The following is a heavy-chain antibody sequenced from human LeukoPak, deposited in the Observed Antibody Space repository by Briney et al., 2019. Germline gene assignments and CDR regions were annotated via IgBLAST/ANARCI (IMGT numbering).Heavy chain of an antibody. Sequence: GGSLRLSCAASGLTVSSNYMSWVRQAPGKGLEWVSVIYSGGSTYYADSVKGRFTISRDNSKNTLYLQMNSLRAEDTAVYYCARDTPTELRLGELSLYLGAFDIWGQGTMVTVSS. D-gene: IGHD3-16*02. CDR2: IYSGGST. V-gene: IGHV3-53*01. CDR3: ARDTPTELRLGELSLYLGAFDI. CDR1: GLTVSSNY. J-gene: IGHJ3*02.